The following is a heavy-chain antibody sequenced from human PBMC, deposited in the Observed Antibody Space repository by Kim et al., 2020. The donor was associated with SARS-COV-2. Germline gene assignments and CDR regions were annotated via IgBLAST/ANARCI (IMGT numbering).Heavy chain of an antibody. D-gene: IGHD6-19*01. J-gene: IGHJ4*02. CDR3: ARGLSSGWSPDY. V-gene: IGHV3-74*01. CDR1: GFTFSSYW. CDR2: INSDGSST. Sequence: GGSLRLSCAASGFTFSSYWMHWVRQAPGKGLVWVSRINSDGSSTTYADSVKGRFTISSDNAKNTLYLQMNSLRAEDTALYYCARGLSSGWSPDYWGQGTLVTVSS.